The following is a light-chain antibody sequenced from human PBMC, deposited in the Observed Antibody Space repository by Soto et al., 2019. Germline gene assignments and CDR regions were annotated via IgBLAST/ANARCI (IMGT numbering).Light chain of an antibody. CDR3: QSYDSSLSAVV. CDR2: DDS. V-gene: IGLV1-40*01. J-gene: IGLJ2*01. Sequence: QSVLTQPPSVSGAPGQRVTISCTGSSSNIGAGYDVHWYQQLPGTAPKLLIYDDSNRPSGVPDRFSGSKSGTSASLAITGLQAEDEADYYCQSYDSSLSAVVFGGGTKLTV. CDR1: SSNIGAGYD.